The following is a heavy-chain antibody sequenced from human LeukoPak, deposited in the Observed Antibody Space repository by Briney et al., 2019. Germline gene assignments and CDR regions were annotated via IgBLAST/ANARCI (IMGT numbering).Heavy chain of an antibody. CDR1: DGSISSRNYY. CDR2: SYYSGST. D-gene: IGHD6-19*01. CDR3: ARHQGILRVGWLIPTYIDY. V-gene: IGHV4-39*01. J-gene: IGHJ4*02. Sequence: SEILSLTCTVSDGSISSRNYYWGWGRQPPGKGLEWIGSSYYSGSTYYNPSLKSRVTISVDTSKHQLSLKLNSVTAADTAVYYCARHQGILRVGWLIPTYIDYWGQGTLVTVSS.